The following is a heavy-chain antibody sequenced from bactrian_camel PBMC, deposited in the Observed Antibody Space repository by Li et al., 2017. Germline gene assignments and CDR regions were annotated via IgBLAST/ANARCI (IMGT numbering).Heavy chain of an antibody. D-gene: IGHD7*01. CDR3: VADVSVLTCPVPDFAY. J-gene: IGHJ6*01. CDR1: GPTLVTHY. CDR2: IDSDGIT. V-gene: IGHV3S55*01. Sequence: HVQLVESGGGSVQAGESLRLSCVASGPTLVTHYMGWFRQSSGAEREGVAAIDSDGITSYADSVKGRFTISKDNAKNTLYLQMNSLKPEDTAMYYCVADVSVLTCPVPDFAYWGQGTQVTVS.